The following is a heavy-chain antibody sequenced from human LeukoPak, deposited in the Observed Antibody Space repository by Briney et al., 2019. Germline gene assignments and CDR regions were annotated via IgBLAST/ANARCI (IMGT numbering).Heavy chain of an antibody. D-gene: IGHD2-15*01. CDR3: AKARYDGEVMIAATDY. J-gene: IGHJ4*02. Sequence: GGSLRLSCAASGFTFSSYGMHWVRQAPGKGLEWVAFISYDGSNKYYADSAKGRFTISRDNSKNTMYLQMNNLRADDTAVYYCAKARYDGEVMIAATDYWGQGTLVTVSS. CDR2: ISYDGSNK. CDR1: GFTFSSYG. V-gene: IGHV3-30*18.